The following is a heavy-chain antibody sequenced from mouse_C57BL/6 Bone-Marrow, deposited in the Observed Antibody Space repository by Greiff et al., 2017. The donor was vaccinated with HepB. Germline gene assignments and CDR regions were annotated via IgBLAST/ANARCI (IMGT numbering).Heavy chain of an antibody. CDR1: GFSLTSYG. CDR3: AKNRWLLRYYAMDY. J-gene: IGHJ4*01. V-gene: IGHV2-4*01. Sequence: VQLVESGPGLVQPSQSLSITCTVSGFSLTSYGVHWVHQPPGKGLEWLGVIWSGGSTDYNAAFISRLSISKDNSKSQVFFKMNSLQADDTAIYYCAKNRWLLRYYAMDYWGQGTSVTVSS. D-gene: IGHD2-3*01. CDR2: IWSGGST.